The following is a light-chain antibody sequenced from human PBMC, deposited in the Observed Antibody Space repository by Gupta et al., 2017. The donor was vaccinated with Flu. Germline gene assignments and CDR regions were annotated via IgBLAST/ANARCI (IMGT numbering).Light chain of an antibody. J-gene: IGLJ3*02. V-gene: IGLV2-23*01. CDR3: CSYAGSSCWV. Sequence: SALTQPASVSGSPGQSITISCPGTSSDVGSYNLVSWYQNHTGTAPNLMIYEGSKRSAGVSNRFSGSKSGTTASLTISGLQEEDEADYYGCSYAGSSCWVFGGGTKLTVL. CDR1: SSDVGSYNL. CDR2: EGS.